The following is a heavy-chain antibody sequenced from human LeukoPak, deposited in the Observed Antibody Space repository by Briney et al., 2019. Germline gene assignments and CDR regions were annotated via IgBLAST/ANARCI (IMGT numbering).Heavy chain of an antibody. CDR1: GYTFTGYY. Sequence: ASVKVSCKASGYTFTGYYMHWVRQAPGQGLEWMGWINPNSGGTNYAQKFQGRVTMTRDTSISTAYMELSRLRSDDTAVYYCARTQWLELYYFDYWGQGTLVTVSS. CDR2: INPNSGGT. D-gene: IGHD6-19*01. CDR3: ARTQWLELYYFDY. J-gene: IGHJ4*02. V-gene: IGHV1-2*02.